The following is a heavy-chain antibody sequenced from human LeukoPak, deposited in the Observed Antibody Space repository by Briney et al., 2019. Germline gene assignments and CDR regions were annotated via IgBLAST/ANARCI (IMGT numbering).Heavy chain of an antibody. V-gene: IGHV3-7*01. CDR1: GFSFSDYW. Sequence: GGSLRLSCAASGFSFSDYWMTWVRQAPGKGLEWVAHIKQDGSEKYYVDSIKGRFTISRDNAKNLVYLQMNSLRAEDTAVYYCAKTYYDFWSSYYPFDPWGQGTLVTVSS. J-gene: IGHJ5*02. CDR2: IKQDGSEK. CDR3: AKTYYDFWSSYYPFDP. D-gene: IGHD3-3*01.